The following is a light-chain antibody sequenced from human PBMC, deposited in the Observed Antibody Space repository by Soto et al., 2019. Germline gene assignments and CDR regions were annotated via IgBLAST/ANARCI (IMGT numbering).Light chain of an antibody. V-gene: IGKV1-5*01. Sequence: DIQLTQSPSTLPASVGDRVTITCRASQSISNCLAWYHQKPGTAPKLLIYHASTLESGVPSRFSGSGSGTEFTLTSRGLQPDDFATYYCQQYMSYSFGQGTKVEIK. CDR2: HAS. CDR1: QSISNC. J-gene: IGKJ1*01. CDR3: QQYMSYS.